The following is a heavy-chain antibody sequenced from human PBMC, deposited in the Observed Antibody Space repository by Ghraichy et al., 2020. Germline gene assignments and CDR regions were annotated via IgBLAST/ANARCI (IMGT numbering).Heavy chain of an antibody. Sequence: GGSLRLSCAASGFTFSSYSMNWVRQAPGKGLEWVSSISSSSSYIYYADSVKGRFTISRDNAKNSLYLQMNSLRAEDTAVYYCARDFTYYYDSSGYFPPDRLAFDIWGQWTMVTVSS. CDR3: ARDFTYYYDSSGYFPPDRLAFDI. V-gene: IGHV3-21*01. CDR1: GFTFSSYS. D-gene: IGHD3-22*01. J-gene: IGHJ3*02. CDR2: ISSSSSYI.